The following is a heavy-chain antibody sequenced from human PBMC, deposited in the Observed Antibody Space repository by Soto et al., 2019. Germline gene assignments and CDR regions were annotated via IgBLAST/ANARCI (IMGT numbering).Heavy chain of an antibody. J-gene: IGHJ6*02. Sequence: WGSLRLSCAASGFAFNKYGVHWVRQAPGEGLEWVSLISFDGSDEWYADSVKGRFTISRDNSKNTLYLQMNSLRPEDTAVYYCAKGYEISPPIASGWYPYYYYGMDVWGQGTTVTVSS. CDR3: AKGYEISPPIASGWYPYYYYGMDV. CDR2: ISFDGSDE. D-gene: IGHD6-19*01. V-gene: IGHV3-30*18. CDR1: GFAFNKYG.